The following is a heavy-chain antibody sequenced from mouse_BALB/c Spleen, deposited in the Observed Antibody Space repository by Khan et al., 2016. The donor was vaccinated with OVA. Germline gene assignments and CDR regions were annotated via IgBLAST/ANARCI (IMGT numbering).Heavy chain of an antibody. J-gene: IGHJ1*01. D-gene: IGHD2-1*01. Sequence: QIQLVQSGPELKKPGETVKISCKASGYTFTNYGMNWVKQAPGKGLKWMGWINPYTGEPTYADDFKGRFAFSLETSASTAYLQINNLKNEDMATYFCARDGNYWYFDVWGAGTTGTVAS. CDR3: ARDGNYWYFDV. CDR2: INPYTGEP. V-gene: IGHV9-1*02. CDR1: GYTFTNYG.